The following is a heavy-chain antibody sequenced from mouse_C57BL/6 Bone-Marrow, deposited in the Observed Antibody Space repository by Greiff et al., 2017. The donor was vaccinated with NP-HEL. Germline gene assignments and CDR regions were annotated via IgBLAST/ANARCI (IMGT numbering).Heavy chain of an antibody. J-gene: IGHJ4*01. CDR2: IDPSDSYT. CDR1: GYTFTSYW. D-gene: IGHD2-2*01. V-gene: IGHV1-59*01. CDR3: ARGHEPYGYAYAMDC. Sequence: VQLQQPGAELVRPGTSVKLSCKASGYTFTSYWMHWVKQRPGQGLEWIGVIDPSDSYTNYNQKFKGKATLTVDTSSSTAYMQLSSLTSEDSAVYYCARGHEPYGYAYAMDCWGQGTSVTVSS.